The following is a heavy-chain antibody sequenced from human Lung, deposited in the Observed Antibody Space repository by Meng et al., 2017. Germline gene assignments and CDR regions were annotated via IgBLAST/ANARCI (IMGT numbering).Heavy chain of an antibody. CDR1: GFTFSNAY. CDR3: SGHIDY. D-gene: IGHD5-12*01. V-gene: IGHV3-15*01. J-gene: IGHJ4*02. CDR2: IKSKPDGETI. Sequence: EVKLGESGGGLVKPGGSLRLSCEGSGFTFSNAYMTWVRQVPGKRLEWVGRIKSKPDGETIDYAAPVKGRFTISRDDSKNTVYLQMNSLKTEDTAVYYCSGHIDYWGQGTLVTVSS.